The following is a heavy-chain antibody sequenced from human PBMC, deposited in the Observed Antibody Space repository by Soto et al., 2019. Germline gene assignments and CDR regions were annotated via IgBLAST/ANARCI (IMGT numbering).Heavy chain of an antibody. J-gene: IGHJ6*03. Sequence: SETLSLTCTVSGGSISSYYWSWIRQPPGKGLEWIGYIYYSGSTNYNPSLKSRVTISVDTSKNQFSLILSSVTAADTAVYYCAGCDYYYYMDVWGKGTTVTVSS. CDR1: GGSISSYY. CDR3: AGCDYYYYMDV. CDR2: IYYSGST. V-gene: IGHV4-59*01. D-gene: IGHD2-15*01.